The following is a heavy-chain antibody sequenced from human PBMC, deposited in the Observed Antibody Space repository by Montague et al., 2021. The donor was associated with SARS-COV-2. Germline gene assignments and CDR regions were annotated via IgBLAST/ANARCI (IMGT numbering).Heavy chain of an antibody. Sequence: RSLSLAASRFTFSNYWMSWVRQAPGKGLEWVANIKEDGSEKYHVDSVKGRFTISRDSAKNSLYLQMNSLRAEDTAVYYCARVNYDSSGYPLNWLDPWGQGTLVTVSS. CDR2: IKEDGSEK. J-gene: IGHJ5*02. D-gene: IGHD3-22*01. CDR1: RFTFSNYW. CDR3: ARVNYDSSGYPLNWLDP. V-gene: IGHV3-7*05.